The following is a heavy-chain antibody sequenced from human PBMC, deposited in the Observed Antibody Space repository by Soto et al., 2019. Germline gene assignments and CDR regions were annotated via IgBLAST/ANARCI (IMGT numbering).Heavy chain of an antibody. V-gene: IGHV1-3*01. D-gene: IGHD6-13*01. CDR1: GYTFTSYA. CDR2: INAGNGNT. Sequence: ASVKVSCKASGYTFTSYAMHWVRQAPGQRLEWMGWINAGNGNTKYSQKFQGRVTITRDTSASTAYMELSSLRSEDTAVYYCARVSSSWHSNYYGMDVWGQGTTVTVSS. CDR3: ARVSSSWHSNYYGMDV. J-gene: IGHJ6*02.